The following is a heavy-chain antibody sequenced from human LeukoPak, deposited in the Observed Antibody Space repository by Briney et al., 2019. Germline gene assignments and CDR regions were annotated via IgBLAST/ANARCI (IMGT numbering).Heavy chain of an antibody. CDR2: ISYDGSNK. J-gene: IGHJ4*02. CDR1: GFTFSSYA. Sequence: GGSLRLSCAASGFTFSSYAMHWVRQAPGKGLEWVAVISYDGSNKYYADSVKGRFTISRDNSKNTLYLQMNSLRAEDTAVYYCARDKAAAGVFDYWGQRTLVTVSS. D-gene: IGHD6-13*01. CDR3: ARDKAAAGVFDY. V-gene: IGHV3-30*04.